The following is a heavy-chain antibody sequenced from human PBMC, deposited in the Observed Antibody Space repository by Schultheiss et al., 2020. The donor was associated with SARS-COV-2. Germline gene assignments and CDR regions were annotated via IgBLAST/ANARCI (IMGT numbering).Heavy chain of an antibody. CDR1: GGFIINNQ. D-gene: IGHD1-26*01. Sequence: GSLRLSCTVSGGFIINNQWSWIRQPPGKGLEWIGEIYHSGSTNYNPSLKSRVTISVDTSKNQFSLKLSSVTAADTAVYYCAGAGPLHYWGQGTLVTVSS. V-gene: IGHV4-59*12. CDR3: AGAGPLHY. CDR2: IYHSGST. J-gene: IGHJ4*02.